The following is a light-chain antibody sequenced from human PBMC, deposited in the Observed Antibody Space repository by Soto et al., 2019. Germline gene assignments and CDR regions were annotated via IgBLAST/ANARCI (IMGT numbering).Light chain of an antibody. CDR3: AAWDDRSYVV. CDR1: SSNIGSNY. V-gene: IGLV1-47*01. Sequence: QSVLTQPPSASGTPGQRVTISCSGSSSNIGSNYEYWYQQLPGTAPKLLIYRNNQRPSGVPDRFSGSKSGTSASLAISGLRSEDEADYYCAAWDDRSYVVFGGGTKLTVL. J-gene: IGLJ2*01. CDR2: RNN.